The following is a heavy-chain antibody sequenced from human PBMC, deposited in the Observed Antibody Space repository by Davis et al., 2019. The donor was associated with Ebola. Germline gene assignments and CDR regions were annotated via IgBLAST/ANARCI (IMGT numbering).Heavy chain of an antibody. V-gene: IGHV3-30*03. D-gene: IGHD6-13*01. CDR2: ISYDGSNK. CDR3: ARGPAAAGYYYYYYMDV. J-gene: IGHJ6*03. Sequence: GESLKISCAASGFTFSSYSMNWVRQAPGKGLEWVAVISYDGSNKYYADSVKGRFTISRDNSKNTLYLQMNSLRAEDTAVYYCARGPAAAGYYYYYYMDVWGKGTTVTVSS. CDR1: GFTFSSYS.